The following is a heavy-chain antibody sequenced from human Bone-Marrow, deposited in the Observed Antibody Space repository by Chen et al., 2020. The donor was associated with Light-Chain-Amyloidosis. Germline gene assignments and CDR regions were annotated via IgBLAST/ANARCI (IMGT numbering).Heavy chain of an antibody. CDR2: ISSVGST. V-gene: IGHV3-23*04. CDR3: VRDHISYDYYGMDV. J-gene: IGHJ6*02. Sequence: EVQVVESGEGLVQPGGSLRLSCAASGFSFSTSDMSWVRQAPGKGLEWVSGISSVGSTFYADSVKGRFTISRDNSKNTLFLQMISLRAEDTAVYYCVRDHISYDYYGMDVWGQGTTVAVS. CDR1: GFSFSTSD.